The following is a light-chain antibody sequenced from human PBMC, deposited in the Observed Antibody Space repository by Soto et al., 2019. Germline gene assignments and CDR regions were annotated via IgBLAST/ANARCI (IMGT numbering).Light chain of an antibody. CDR2: AAS. Sequence: AIRMTQSPSSLSASTGDRVTITCRASQGISSYLAWYQQKPGKAPKLLIYAASTLQSGVPSRFSGSGSGTDFTLTISCLQSEDFETYYCQQYYSYPLTFGGGTKVDIX. CDR3: QQYYSYPLT. CDR1: QGISSY. V-gene: IGKV1-8*01. J-gene: IGKJ4*01.